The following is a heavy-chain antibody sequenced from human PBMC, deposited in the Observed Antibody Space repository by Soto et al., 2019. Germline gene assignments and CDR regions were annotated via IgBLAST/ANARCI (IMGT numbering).Heavy chain of an antibody. J-gene: IGHJ6*02. D-gene: IGHD3-22*01. V-gene: IGHV3-30*18. CDR1: GFTFSSYG. CDR3: AKTYWHFGMIVVVSPDYYYGMDV. Sequence: XASLSLSCAESGFTFSSYGLHWVRQAPGKGLEWVAVISYDGSNKYYADSVKGRFTISRDNSNTMLDLKMNSLRAEDTAVYYCAKTYWHFGMIVVVSPDYYYGMDVWGQGTTVTVSS. CDR2: ISYDGSNK.